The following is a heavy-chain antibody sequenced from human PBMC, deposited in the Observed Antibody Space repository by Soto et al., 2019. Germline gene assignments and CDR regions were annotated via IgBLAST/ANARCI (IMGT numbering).Heavy chain of an antibody. Sequence: GGSLILSCAASGFSFGSYALSWVRQAPGKGLEWVSTISGSDGKTFYADSVKGRFSISRDTSQSTLYLQMNSLRADDTAMYYCARWSYLDDWGQGTRVTVAS. CDR3: ARWSYLDD. J-gene: IGHJ1*01. CDR2: ISGSDGKT. V-gene: IGHV3-23*01. D-gene: IGHD3-10*01. CDR1: GFSFGSYA.